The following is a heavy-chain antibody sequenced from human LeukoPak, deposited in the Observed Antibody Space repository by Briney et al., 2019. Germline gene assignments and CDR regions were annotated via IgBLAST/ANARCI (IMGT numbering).Heavy chain of an antibody. CDR1: GFTVSSNY. J-gene: IGHJ5*02. V-gene: IGHV3-66*01. CDR2: IYSGGST. D-gene: IGHD6-13*01. Sequence: GGSLRLSCAASGFTVSSNYMSWVRQAPGKGLEWVSVIYSGGSTYYADSVKGRFTISRDNSKNTLYLQMNSLRAEHTAVYYCARDQQQLGWFDPWGQGTLVTVSS. CDR3: ARDQQQLGWFDP.